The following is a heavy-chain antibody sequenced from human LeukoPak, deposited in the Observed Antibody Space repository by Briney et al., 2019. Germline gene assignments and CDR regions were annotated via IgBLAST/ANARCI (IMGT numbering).Heavy chain of an antibody. CDR3: TTEFWYYFNN. CDR1: GFHFSGTW. J-gene: IGHJ4*02. CDR2: INTKTDSAAT. Sequence: PGGSLRLSCAGSGFHFSGTWLNWVRQAPGQGLEWVARINTKTDSAATTYAAPVKGRFTISRDDSKSTLYLEVNSLKTEDTAVYYCTTEFWYYFNNWGQGTLVTVSS. D-gene: IGHD3-3*01. V-gene: IGHV3-15*01.